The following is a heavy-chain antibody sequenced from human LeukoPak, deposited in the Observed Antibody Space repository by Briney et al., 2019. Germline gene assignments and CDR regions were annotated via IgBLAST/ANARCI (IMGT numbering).Heavy chain of an antibody. D-gene: IGHD6-6*01. V-gene: IGHV4-4*07. J-gene: IGHJ4*02. CDR2: IYTSGST. CDR3: ARSHSSIAARRLYYFDY. Sequence: SETLSLTCTVSGGSISSYYWSWIRQPAGKGLEWIGRIYTSGSTNYNPSLKSRVTMSVDTSKNQFSLKLSSVTAADTAVYYCARSHSSIAARRLYYFDYWGQGTLVTVSS. CDR1: GGSISSYY.